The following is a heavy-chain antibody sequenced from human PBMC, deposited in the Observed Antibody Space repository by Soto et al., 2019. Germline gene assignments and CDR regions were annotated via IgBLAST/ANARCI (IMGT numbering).Heavy chain of an antibody. V-gene: IGHV4-34*01. CDR1: GGSFSGYY. Sequence: SETLSLTCAVYGGSFSGYYWTWIRQPPGKGLEWIGEINHSGTINFNPSLKSRLTISLDTSKKHFSLKLSSVTDADTAAYYCARADRTLVTSYSLDVWGQGTTVTVSS. J-gene: IGHJ6*02. CDR2: INHSGTI. CDR3: ARADRTLVTSYSLDV. D-gene: IGHD2-21*02.